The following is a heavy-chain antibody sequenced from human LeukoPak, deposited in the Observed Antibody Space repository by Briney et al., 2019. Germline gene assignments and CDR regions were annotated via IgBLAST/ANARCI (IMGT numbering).Heavy chain of an antibody. V-gene: IGHV3-30*18. CDR3: AKVHYYGSSGYLDY. CDR2: ISYDGSNK. J-gene: IGHJ4*02. CDR1: GFTFSSYG. Sequence: TGGSLRLSCAASGFTFSSYGMHWVRQAPGKGLEWVAVISYDGSNKYYADSVKGRFTISRDNSKNTLYLQMNSLRAEDTTVYYCAKVHYYGSSGYLDYWGQGTLVTVSS. D-gene: IGHD3-22*01.